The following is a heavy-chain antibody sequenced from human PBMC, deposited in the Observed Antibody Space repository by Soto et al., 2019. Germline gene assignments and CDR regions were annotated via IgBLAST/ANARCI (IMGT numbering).Heavy chain of an antibody. Sequence: QVQLQESGPGLVKPSQTLSLTCTVSGGSISSVGYYWSWIRQHPGKGLEWIGYIYNSGSTHYNPSRXXRITMSVDTSKNQFSLKLSSVTVADTAVYFCARETVGTIDRWGQGTLVTVSS. CDR1: GGSISSVGYY. CDR2: IYNSGST. CDR3: ARETVGTIDR. J-gene: IGHJ5*02. V-gene: IGHV4-31*03. D-gene: IGHD5-12*01.